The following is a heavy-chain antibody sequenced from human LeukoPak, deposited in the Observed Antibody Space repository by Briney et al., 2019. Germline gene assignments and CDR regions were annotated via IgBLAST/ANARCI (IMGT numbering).Heavy chain of an antibody. J-gene: IGHJ6*03. CDR1: GYTFTGYY. D-gene: IGHD2-21*01. CDR2: INPNSGGT. V-gene: IGHV1-2*02. CDR3: ARGIVDLYYYYMDV. Sequence: ASVKVSCKASGYTFTGYYMHWVRQAPGQGLEWMGWINPNSGGTNYAQKFQGRVTMTRDTSISTAYMELSRLSSDDTAVYYCARGIVDLYYYYMDVWGKGTTVTVSS.